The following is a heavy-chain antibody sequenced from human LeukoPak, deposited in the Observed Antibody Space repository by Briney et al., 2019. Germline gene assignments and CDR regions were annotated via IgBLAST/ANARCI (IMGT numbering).Heavy chain of an antibody. D-gene: IGHD3-22*01. J-gene: IGHJ4*02. CDR3: ARHEHYYDSGGYHYPDY. Sequence: GASLKISCKGSGYSFTSYWIGWVRQMPGKGLEWMGIIYPGDSDTRYSPSFQGQVTISADKSISTAYLQWSSLKASDTAMYYCARHEHYYDSGGYHYPDYWGQGNLVTVSS. CDR1: GYSFTSYW. V-gene: IGHV5-51*01. CDR2: IYPGDSDT.